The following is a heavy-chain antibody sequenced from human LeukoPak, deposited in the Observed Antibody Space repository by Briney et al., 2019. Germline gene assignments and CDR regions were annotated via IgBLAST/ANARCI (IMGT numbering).Heavy chain of an antibody. CDR1: GFTFRNYA. V-gene: IGHV3-15*01. CDR3: TTGTWIQLWLADY. Sequence: GGSLRLSCAASGFTFRNYAMIWVRQAPGQGLEWVGHINPSSDGGTTDYAAPVKGRFSISRDDSKNTLHLQMNRLKTEDTAVYYCTTGTWIQLWLADYWGQGTLVTVSS. D-gene: IGHD5-18*01. CDR2: INPSSDGGTT. J-gene: IGHJ4*02.